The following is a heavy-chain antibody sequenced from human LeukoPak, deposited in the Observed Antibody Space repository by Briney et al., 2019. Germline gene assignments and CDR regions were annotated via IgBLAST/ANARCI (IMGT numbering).Heavy chain of an antibody. CDR2: INHSGNI. J-gene: IGHJ4*02. V-gene: IGHV4-34*01. D-gene: IGHD2-2*01. Sequence: SETLSLTCAVYGGSFSGYYRSWIRQPPGKGLEWIGEINHSGNINYNPSLKSRVTISADTSKNQFSLKLTSVTAADTAVYYCARDCSSTSCYLDFWGQGTLVTVSS. CDR1: GGSFSGYY. CDR3: ARDCSSTSCYLDF.